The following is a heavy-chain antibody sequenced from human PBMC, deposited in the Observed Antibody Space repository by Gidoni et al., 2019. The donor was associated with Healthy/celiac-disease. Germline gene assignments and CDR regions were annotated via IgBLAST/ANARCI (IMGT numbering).Heavy chain of an antibody. J-gene: IGHJ4*02. CDR3: ARERDFLDDFDY. Sequence: EVQLVESGGGLVQPGGSLRLSCAASGFTFSSHWMSWVRQAPGNGLEWGANIKQDGSENYYVDSGKGRFTISRDNAKNSLYLQMNSLRAEDTAVYDCARERDFLDDFDYWGQGTLVTVSS. CDR2: IKQDGSEN. V-gene: IGHV3-7*03. CDR1: GFTFSSHW.